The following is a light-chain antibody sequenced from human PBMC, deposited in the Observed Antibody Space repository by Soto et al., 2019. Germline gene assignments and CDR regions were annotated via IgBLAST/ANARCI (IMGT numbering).Light chain of an antibody. CDR1: QSIGNS. V-gene: IGKV3-11*01. J-gene: IGKJ4*01. Sequence: TVLTQSPATLSLSPGERATLSCKASQSIGNSLGWFQQKPGQAPRLLIDDAFNRATGIPARFTGSGSGSDITLTISSXEPXXXXXXXXRQRYNWPLTFGGGTKVEIK. CDR2: DAF. CDR3: RQRYNWPLT.